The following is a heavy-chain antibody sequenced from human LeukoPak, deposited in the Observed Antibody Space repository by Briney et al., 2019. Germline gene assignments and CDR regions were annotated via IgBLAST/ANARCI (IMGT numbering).Heavy chain of an antibody. V-gene: IGHV4-59*01. Sequence: SETLSLTCTVSGGSISSYYWSWIRHPPGKGLEWLGYIYSSGSTNYNPSLESRVTISVDTSKNQFSLKLSSVTAADTAVYYCARHYYHSSGSYSFDYWGQGTLVTVSS. CDR1: GGSISSYY. J-gene: IGHJ4*02. CDR3: ARHYYHSSGSYSFDY. CDR2: IYSSGST. D-gene: IGHD3-22*01.